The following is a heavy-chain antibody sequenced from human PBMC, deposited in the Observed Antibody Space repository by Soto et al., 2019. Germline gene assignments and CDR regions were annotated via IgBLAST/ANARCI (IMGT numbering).Heavy chain of an antibody. CDR2: INHSGST. V-gene: IGHV4-34*01. CDR3: ARAPGADSSSGISDY. CDR1: GGSFSGYY. D-gene: IGHD6-13*01. J-gene: IGHJ4*02. Sequence: QVQLQQWGAGLLKPSEPLSLTCAVHGGSFSGYYWCWVRQPPGKGLEWIGEINHSGSTNYNPSLKSRVTISGDTSKNQFSLKRSSVTAADTAVYYCARAPGADSSSGISDYWGQGTLVTVSS.